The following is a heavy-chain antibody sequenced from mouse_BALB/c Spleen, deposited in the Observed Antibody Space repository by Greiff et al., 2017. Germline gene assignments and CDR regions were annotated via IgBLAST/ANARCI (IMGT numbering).Heavy chain of an antibody. CDR3: ARGNPGAMDY. CDR1: GFTFSSFG. CDR2: ISSGSSTI. Sequence: EVKVVESGGGLVQPGGSRKLSCAASGFTFSSFGMHWVRQAPEKGLEWVAYISSGSSTIYYADTVKGRFTISRDNPKNTLFLQMTSLRSEDTAMYYCARGNPGAMDYWGQGTSVTVSS. J-gene: IGHJ4*01. D-gene: IGHD2-1*01. V-gene: IGHV5-17*02.